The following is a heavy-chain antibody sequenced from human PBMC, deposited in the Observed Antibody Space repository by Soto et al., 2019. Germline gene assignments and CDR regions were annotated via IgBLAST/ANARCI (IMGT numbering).Heavy chain of an antibody. Sequence: EVQLLDSGGGLAQPGGSLRLSCAASGFTFKNYAMSWVRQAPGKGLEWVSSISSSSSYIYYADSVKGRFTISRDNAKNSLYLQMNSLRAEDTAVYYCARDPSGNWNYARHYYYGMDVWGQGTTVTVSS. D-gene: IGHD1-7*01. V-gene: IGHV3-21*01. CDR1: GFTFKNYA. J-gene: IGHJ6*02. CDR3: ARDPSGNWNYARHYYYGMDV. CDR2: ISSSSSYI.